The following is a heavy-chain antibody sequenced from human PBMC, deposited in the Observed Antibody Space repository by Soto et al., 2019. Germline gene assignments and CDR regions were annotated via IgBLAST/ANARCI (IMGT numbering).Heavy chain of an antibody. CDR1: GFTFSSYA. Sequence: GGSLRVSWAASGFTFSSYAMTWVRQAPGKGLEWVSSISFSDGGTYYADSVKGRLTISRDNSKNTLFLQMNSLRVEDTAVYYCVNDVRIFGRRYFDLRCRGSPVTVSA. J-gene: IGHJ2*01. CDR2: ISFSDGGT. CDR3: VNDVRIFGRRYFDL. D-gene: IGHD3-3*01. V-gene: IGHV3-23*01.